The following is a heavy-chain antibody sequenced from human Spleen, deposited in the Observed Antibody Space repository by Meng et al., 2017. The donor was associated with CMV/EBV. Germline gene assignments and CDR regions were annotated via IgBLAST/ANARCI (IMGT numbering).Heavy chain of an antibody. CDR2: ISSDGDNK. J-gene: IGHJ4*02. V-gene: IGHV3-30-3*01. CDR1: GFTFSTYA. Sequence: LSLTCAVSGFTFSTYAMHWVRQPPGRGLEWVALISSDGDNKFYARSVKGRFTISRDKSKNTLYLQMNSLRTDDTAVYYCARGANYDFWSGYDYFDFWGQGTLVTVSS. CDR3: ARGANYDFWSGYDYFDF. D-gene: IGHD3-3*01.